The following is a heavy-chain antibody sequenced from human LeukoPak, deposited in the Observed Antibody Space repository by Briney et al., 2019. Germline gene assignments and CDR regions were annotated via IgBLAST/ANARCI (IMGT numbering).Heavy chain of an antibody. J-gene: IGHJ4*02. CDR2: IYPGDSDT. Sequence: GASLQISCKGSGYIFTSYWIGWVRQVPGKGLEWMGIIYPGDSDTRDSPSFQGQVTISADKSISTPYLQWSSLKASDTAMYYCARPDLHCSSTSCYSWADYWGQGTLVTVSS. D-gene: IGHD2-2*01. CDR3: ARPDLHCSSTSCYSWADY. V-gene: IGHV5-51*01. CDR1: GYIFTSYW.